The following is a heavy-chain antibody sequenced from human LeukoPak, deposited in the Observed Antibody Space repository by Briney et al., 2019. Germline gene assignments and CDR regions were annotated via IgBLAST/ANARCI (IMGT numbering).Heavy chain of an antibody. Sequence: AGGSLRLSCAASGFTFSGSAMHWVRQASGKGLEWVGRIRSKANSYATAYAASVKGRFTISRDDSKKTAYLQMNSMKTEDTAVYYCTSRGTVIAAAGTQTSNYWGQGTLVTVSS. CDR2: IRSKANSYAT. CDR1: GFTFSGSA. V-gene: IGHV3-73*01. D-gene: IGHD6-13*01. J-gene: IGHJ4*02. CDR3: TSRGTVIAAAGTQTSNY.